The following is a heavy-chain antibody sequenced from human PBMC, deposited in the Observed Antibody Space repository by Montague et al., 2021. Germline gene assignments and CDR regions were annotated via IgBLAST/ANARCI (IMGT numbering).Heavy chain of an antibody. D-gene: IGHD1-26*01. Sequence: SLRLSCAASGFTFSTSWMSWVRQAPGKGLEWVAHIRYDGGATYHVDSVKGRFTISRDNAKNSLYLQMSSLRAEDTAVYYCARYTYYYFDYWGQGTLVTVSS. CDR3: ARYTYYYFDY. V-gene: IGHV3-7*05. CDR1: GFTFSTSW. J-gene: IGHJ4*02. CDR2: IRYDGGAT.